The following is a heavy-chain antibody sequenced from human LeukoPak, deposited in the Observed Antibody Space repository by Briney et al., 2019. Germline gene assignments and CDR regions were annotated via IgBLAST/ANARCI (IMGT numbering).Heavy chain of an antibody. CDR2: ISSSSSYI. V-gene: IGHV3-21*01. J-gene: IGHJ5*02. CDR3: AKDPIVGAPRGNWFDP. CDR1: GFTFSSYS. Sequence: PGGSLRLSCAASGFTFSSYSMNWVRQAPGKGLEWVSSISSSSSYIYYADSVKGRFTISRDNAKNTLYLQMNSLRAEDTAVYYCAKDPIVGAPRGNWFDPWGQGTLVTVSS. D-gene: IGHD1-26*01.